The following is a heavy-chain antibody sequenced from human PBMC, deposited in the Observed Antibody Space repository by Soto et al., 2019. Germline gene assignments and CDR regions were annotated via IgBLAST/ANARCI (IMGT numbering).Heavy chain of an antibody. Sequence: SETLSLTCAVYGGSFSGYYWSWIRQPPGKGLEWIGEINHSGSTNYNPSLKSRVTISVDTSKNQFSLKLSSVTAADTAVYYCARGRRRDSRSNYYSYGMDVWAQGTTVTVSS. D-gene: IGHD6-13*01. CDR2: INHSGST. CDR1: GGSFSGYY. V-gene: IGHV4-34*01. CDR3: ARGRRRDSRSNYYSYGMDV. J-gene: IGHJ6*02.